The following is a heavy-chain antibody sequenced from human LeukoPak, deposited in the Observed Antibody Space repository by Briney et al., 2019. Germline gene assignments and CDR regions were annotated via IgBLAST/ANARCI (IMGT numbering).Heavy chain of an antibody. J-gene: IGHJ3*02. CDR3: ARVGANYDILTGYYDAFDI. V-gene: IGHV4-59*01. CDR2: IYYSGST. Sequence: SETLSLTCTVSGGSISSYYWSWIRQPPGKGLEGIGYIYYSGSTNYNPSLKSRVTISVDTSKNQFSLKLSSVTAADPAGYYCARVGANYDILTGYYDAFDIWGQGTMVTVSS. D-gene: IGHD3-9*01. CDR1: GGSISSYY.